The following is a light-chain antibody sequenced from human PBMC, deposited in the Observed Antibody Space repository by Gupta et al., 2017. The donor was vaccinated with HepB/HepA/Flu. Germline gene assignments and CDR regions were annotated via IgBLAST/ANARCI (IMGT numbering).Light chain of an antibody. Sequence: QSALTQPASVSGSPGQSITISCTGTTSDVGSYNFVSWFQHHPGKVPKLIIYEVNKRPSGISNRFSGFKSGNTAYLTISGLQAEDEADYYGDACAGSRICDYGVFGGGTKLTVL. CDR1: TSDVGSYNF. CDR3: DACAGSRICDYGV. V-gene: IGLV2-23*02. J-gene: IGLJ3*02. CDR2: EVN.